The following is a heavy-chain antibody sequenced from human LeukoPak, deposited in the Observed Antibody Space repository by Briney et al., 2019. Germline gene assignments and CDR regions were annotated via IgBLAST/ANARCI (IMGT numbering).Heavy chain of an antibody. CDR2: IIPIFGTA. V-gene: IGHV1-69*13. J-gene: IGHJ1*01. CDR1: GGTFSSYA. Sequence: SVKVSCKASGGTFSSYAISWVRQAPGQGPEWMGGIIPIFGTANYAQKFQGRVTITADESTSTAYMELSSLRSEDTAVYYCATSSYYYDSSGYTLVGYFQHWGQGTLVTVSS. CDR3: ATSSYYYDSSGYTLVGYFQH. D-gene: IGHD3-22*01.